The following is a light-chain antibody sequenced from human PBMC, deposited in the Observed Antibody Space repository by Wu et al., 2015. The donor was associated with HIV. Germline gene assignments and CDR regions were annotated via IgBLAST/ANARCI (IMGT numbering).Light chain of an antibody. CDR2: GAS. Sequence: EFVLSQSPGTLSLSPGERATLSCRASQTVSNIYLAWYQHKPGQAPRLLIYGASRRATGIPDRFSGCGSGTDFALTISRLEPEDSAVYYCQNYGGPFGPGTKVDVK. CDR1: QTVSNIY. V-gene: IGKV3-20*01. J-gene: IGKJ3*01. CDR3: QNYGGP.